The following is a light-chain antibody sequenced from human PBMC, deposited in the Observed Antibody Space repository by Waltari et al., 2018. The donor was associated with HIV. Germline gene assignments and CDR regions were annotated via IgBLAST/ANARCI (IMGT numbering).Light chain of an antibody. CDR3: SSYISSATPE. Sequence: QSALTQPASVSGSPGQSISISCTGTSSGVGDYYVSWYQHHSGKAPKFIIYEVTNRPSGVSHRFSGSKSGNTASLTISGLLPEDEADYFCSSYISSATPEFGGGTRLTVL. CDR1: SSGVGDYY. J-gene: IGLJ3*02. CDR2: EVT. V-gene: IGLV2-14*01.